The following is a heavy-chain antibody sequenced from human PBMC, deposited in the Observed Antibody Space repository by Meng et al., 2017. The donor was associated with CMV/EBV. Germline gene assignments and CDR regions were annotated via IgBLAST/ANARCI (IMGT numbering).Heavy chain of an antibody. V-gene: IGHV3-9*01. CDR2: ISWNSGSI. Sequence: SLKISCAASGFTFDDYAMHWVRQAPGKGLEWVSGISWNSGSIGYADSVKGRFTISRDNAKNSLYLQMNSLRAEDTALYYCAKDIKKADYYGSGFYGMDV. CDR1: GFTFDDYA. CDR3: AKDIKKADYYGSGFYGMDV. J-gene: IGHJ6*01. D-gene: IGHD3-10*01.